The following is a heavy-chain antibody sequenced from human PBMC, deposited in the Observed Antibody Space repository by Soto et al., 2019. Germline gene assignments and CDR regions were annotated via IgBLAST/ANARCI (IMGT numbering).Heavy chain of an antibody. J-gene: IGHJ6*02. CDR2: IIPIFGTA. CDR3: ASRGSLWFGELYYYYGMDV. V-gene: IGHV1-69*01. D-gene: IGHD3-10*01. Sequence: QVQLVQSGAEVKKPGSSVKVSCKASGGTFSSYAISWVRQAPGQGLEWMGGIIPIFGTANYAQKFQGRVTITADESKSTAYMELSSLRSEDTAVYYCASRGSLWFGELYYYYGMDVWGQGTTVTVSS. CDR1: GGTFSSYA.